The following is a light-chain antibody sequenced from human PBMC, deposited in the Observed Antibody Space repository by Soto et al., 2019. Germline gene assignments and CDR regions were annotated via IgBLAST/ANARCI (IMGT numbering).Light chain of an antibody. Sequence: EIVLTQSPATLSSSPGETAILSCRASQYVGSRLAWYQHKPGQAPRLLIYYMSKRATGIPARFSGSGSGTDFTLTISSLAPDDFAIYYCHQRQSWPRTLGQGTKVDIK. CDR3: HQRQSWPRT. CDR1: QYVGSR. J-gene: IGKJ1*01. CDR2: YMS. V-gene: IGKV3-11*01.